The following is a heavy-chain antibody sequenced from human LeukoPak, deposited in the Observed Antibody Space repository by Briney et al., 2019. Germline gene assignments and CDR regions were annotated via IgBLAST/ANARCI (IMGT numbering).Heavy chain of an antibody. D-gene: IGHD1-7*01. Sequence: GGSLGLSCAASGFTFNSYGMHWVRQAPGKGLEWLAVISYDGSNKYFADSVEGRLVVSRDNSNNTLYLHMNTLRPDDTGIYYCAAYHASGTFGYFQHWGQGTLVTVYS. CDR1: GFTFNSYG. V-gene: IGHV3-30*03. CDR3: AAYHASGTFGYFQH. CDR2: ISYDGSNK. J-gene: IGHJ1*01.